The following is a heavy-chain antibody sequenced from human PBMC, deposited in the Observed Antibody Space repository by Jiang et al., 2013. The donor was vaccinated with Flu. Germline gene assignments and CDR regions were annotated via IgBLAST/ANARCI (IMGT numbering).Heavy chain of an antibody. CDR1: GDSVSSNSAA. CDR2: TYYRSKWYS. J-gene: IGHJ6*02. D-gene: IGHD3-10*01. CDR3: ARTAAMVRGDPWPVYGMDV. V-gene: IGHV6-1*01. Sequence: SQTLSLTCGISGDSVSSNSAAWNWIRQSPSRGLEWLGRTYYRSKWYSDYAASVKSRMTINADTSKNQLSLQLNSMTPEDTAVYYCARTAAMVRGDPWPVYGMDVWGQGTTGHRLL.